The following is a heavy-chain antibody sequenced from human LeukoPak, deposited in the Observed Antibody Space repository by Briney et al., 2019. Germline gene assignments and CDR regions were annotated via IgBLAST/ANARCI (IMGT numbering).Heavy chain of an antibody. CDR2: INPNSGGT. V-gene: IGHV1-2*06. J-gene: IGHJ6*03. Sequence: ASVKVSCKASGYTFTGYYMHWVRQAPGQGLEWMGRINPNSGGTNYAQKFQGRVTMTRDTSVSTAYMEQSRLRSDDTAVYYCARTEWPTPEVYYYYYMDVWGKGTTVTVSS. CDR3: ARTEWPTPEVYYYYYMDV. D-gene: IGHD3-3*01. CDR1: GYTFTGYY.